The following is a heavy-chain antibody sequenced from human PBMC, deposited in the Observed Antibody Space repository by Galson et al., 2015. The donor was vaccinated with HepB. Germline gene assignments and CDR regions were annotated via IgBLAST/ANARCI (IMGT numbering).Heavy chain of an antibody. CDR2: ISAYNGNT. Sequence: SVKVSCKASGYTFTSYGISWVRQAPGQGLEWMGWISAYNGNTNYAQKFQGRVTMTTDTSTSTAYMELRSLRSDDTAVYYCARDIPPADYSNYGNYYYYGMDVWGQGTTVTVSS. V-gene: IGHV1-18*04. CDR1: GYTFTSYG. D-gene: IGHD4-11*01. CDR3: ARDIPPADYSNYGNYYYYGMDV. J-gene: IGHJ6*02.